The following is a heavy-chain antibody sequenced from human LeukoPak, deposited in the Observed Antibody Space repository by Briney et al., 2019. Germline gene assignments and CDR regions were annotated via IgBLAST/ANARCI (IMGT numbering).Heavy chain of an antibody. CDR3: ARKHKYSSSWYSGNYFDY. Sequence: PGGSLRLSCAASGFTFSSYAMHWVRQAPGKGLEWVAVISYDGSNKYYADSVKGRFTISRDNSKNTLYLQMNSLRAEDTAVYYCARKHKYSSSWYSGNYFDYWGQGTLVTVSS. D-gene: IGHD6-13*01. V-gene: IGHV3-30-3*01. CDR1: GFTFSSYA. J-gene: IGHJ4*02. CDR2: ISYDGSNK.